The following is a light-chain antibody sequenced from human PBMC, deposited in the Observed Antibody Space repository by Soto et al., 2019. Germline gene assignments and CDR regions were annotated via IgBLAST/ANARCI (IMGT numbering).Light chain of an antibody. CDR2: DVS. CDR3: SSYTSSSTWV. Sequence: QSVLTQPASVSGSPGQSITISCTGTSSDVGGYNYVSWYQQHPGKAPKLMIYDVSNRPSGVSNRFSGSKSGNTAPLTISGLQDEDEADYYGSSYTSSSTWVFGGGTKLTVL. CDR1: SSDVGGYNY. V-gene: IGLV2-14*01. J-gene: IGLJ3*02.